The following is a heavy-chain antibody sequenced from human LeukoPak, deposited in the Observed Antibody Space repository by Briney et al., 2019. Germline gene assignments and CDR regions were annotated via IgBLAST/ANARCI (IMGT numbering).Heavy chain of an antibody. D-gene: IGHD6-19*01. Sequence: GASLRLSCAASGFTFSSYAMIWVRQAPGKGLEWVANIKQDGTEKYYVDSVMGRFTISRDNAKNSLYLQMNSLRAEDTAVYYCARDSSGWYKHFDNWGQGTLVAVSS. V-gene: IGHV3-7*03. J-gene: IGHJ4*02. CDR3: ARDSSGWYKHFDN. CDR1: GFTFSSYA. CDR2: IKQDGTEK.